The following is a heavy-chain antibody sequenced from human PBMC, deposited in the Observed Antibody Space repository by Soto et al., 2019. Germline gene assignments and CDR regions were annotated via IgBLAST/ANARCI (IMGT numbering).Heavy chain of an antibody. Sequence: VPLKLACKGLGYSQTDYYLHWGLKDPEQGLAWMGMINPRIGSTSYTQRFRDRVTLPRDTSTSTVYMELSSLRSEDTAVYYCASCFGHRGPTFWSYCCGYW. CDR2: INPRIGST. CDR3: ASCFGHRGPTFWSYCCGY. D-gene: IGHD3-3*01. V-gene: IGHV1-46*01. CDR1: GYSQTDYY. J-gene: IGHJ4*01.